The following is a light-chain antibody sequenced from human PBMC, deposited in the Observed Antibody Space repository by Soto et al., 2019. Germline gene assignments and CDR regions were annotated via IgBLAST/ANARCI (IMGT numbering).Light chain of an antibody. CDR2: DVS. V-gene: IGLV2-14*03. J-gene: IGLJ2*01. CDR1: SSDVGGYNY. CDR3: SSYTSSSTLVV. Sequence: QSALTQPASVSGSPGQSSTISCTGTSSDVGGYNYVSWYQQHPRKAPKLMIYDVSNRPSGVSNRFSGSKSGNTASLTISGLQAEDEADYYCSSYTSSSTLVVFGGGTKVTVL.